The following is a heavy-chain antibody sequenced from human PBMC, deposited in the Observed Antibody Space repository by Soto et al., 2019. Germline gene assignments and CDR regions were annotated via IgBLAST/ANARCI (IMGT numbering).Heavy chain of an antibody. V-gene: IGHV4-59*01. CDR2: VYYSGTT. Sequence: QVQLQESGPGLVKPSETLSLTCTVSGGSISHYYWTWIRQPPGKGLEGIGYVYYSGTTDYNPSPNRRVTISVDTSKNQFSLKLSSVTAADTAVYYCARLGNYKMDYWGQGTLVTVSS. D-gene: IGHD3-10*01. CDR3: ARLGNYKMDY. J-gene: IGHJ4*02. CDR1: GGSISHYY.